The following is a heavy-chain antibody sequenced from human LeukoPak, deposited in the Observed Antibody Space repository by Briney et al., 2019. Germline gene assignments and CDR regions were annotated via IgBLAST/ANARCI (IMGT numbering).Heavy chain of an antibody. V-gene: IGHV3-74*01. D-gene: IGHD3-22*01. J-gene: IGHJ4*02. Sequence: GGSLRLSCAASGFTFSNYWVHWVRQAPGKGLVWVSRISADGSSTNYADSVKGRFTISRDNAKNTLYLQMNSLRAEDTAVYFCARVHDRSSYGCTSTLDYWGQGTLVTVSS. CDR2: ISADGSST. CDR1: GFTFSNYW. CDR3: ARVHDRSSYGCTSTLDY.